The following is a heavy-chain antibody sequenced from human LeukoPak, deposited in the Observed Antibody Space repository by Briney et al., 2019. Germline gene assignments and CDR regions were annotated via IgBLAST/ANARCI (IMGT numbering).Heavy chain of an antibody. CDR2: ISAYNGNT. D-gene: IGHD1-1*01. Sequence: GASVKVSCKASGYAFTSYGISWVRQAPGQGLEWMGWISAYNGNTNYAQKLQGRVTMTTDTSTSTAYMELRSLRSDDTAVYYCARAPGTTAEDWFDPWGQGTLVTVSS. CDR3: ARAPGTTAEDWFDP. J-gene: IGHJ5*02. V-gene: IGHV1-18*01. CDR1: GYAFTSYG.